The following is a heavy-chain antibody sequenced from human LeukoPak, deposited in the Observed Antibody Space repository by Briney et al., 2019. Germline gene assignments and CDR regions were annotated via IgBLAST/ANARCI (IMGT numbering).Heavy chain of an antibody. CDR1: GGSISSGDYY. CDR3: ARDRDFWSGYYYMDV. V-gene: IGHV4-61*02. Sequence: SQTLSLTCTVSGGSISSGDYYWSWIRQPPGKGLEWIGRIYTSGSTNYNPSLKSRVTMSVDTSKNQFSLKLSSVTAADTAVYYCARDRDFWSGYYYMDVWGKGTTVTVSS. J-gene: IGHJ6*03. CDR2: IYTSGST. D-gene: IGHD3-3*01.